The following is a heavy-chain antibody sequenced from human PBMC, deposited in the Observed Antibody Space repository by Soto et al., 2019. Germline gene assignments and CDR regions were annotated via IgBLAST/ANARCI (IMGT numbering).Heavy chain of an antibody. Sequence: QVQLVQSGAEVKKPGSSVKVSCKASGGTFSSYAISWVRQAPGQGLEWMGGIIPISGTANYAQKFQGRVTITADESTITAYMELSSLRSEDTAVYYCAGYYYDSSGYYGFDYWGQGTLITVSS. CDR2: IIPISGTA. V-gene: IGHV1-69*01. D-gene: IGHD3-22*01. CDR3: AGYYYDSSGYYGFDY. J-gene: IGHJ4*02. CDR1: GGTFSSYA.